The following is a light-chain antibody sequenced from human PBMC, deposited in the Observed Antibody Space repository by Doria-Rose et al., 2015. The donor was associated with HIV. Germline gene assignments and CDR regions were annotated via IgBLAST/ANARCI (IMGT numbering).Light chain of an antibody. V-gene: IGKV1-39*01. CDR2: AAS. CDR1: QTVSTY. CDR3: QQTYSSPQWT. J-gene: IGKJ1*01. Sequence: QSPSSLSAPIGDRVTITCRVSQTVSTYLDWFQQEPGKAPKLLIYAASRLQSGVPSRFSGSGSGTDFTLTISGLQPGDFATYYCQQTYSSPQWTVGQGTKVE.